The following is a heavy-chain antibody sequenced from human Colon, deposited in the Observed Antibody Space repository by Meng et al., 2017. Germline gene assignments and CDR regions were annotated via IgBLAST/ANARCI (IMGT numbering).Heavy chain of an antibody. J-gene: IGHJ5*02. CDR3: ARIRPRLGGKTFDP. CDR1: GGSFSGYY. V-gene: IGHV4-34*01. D-gene: IGHD3-16*01. CDR2: INHSGST. Sequence: QLLELCTGLLKPSVPLSTIFVGCGGSFSGYYWSWIPQPPVKGLEEFVEINHSGSTNYNPSLKSRVTISVDTSKNQFSLKLSSVTAADTAVYYGARIRPRLGGKTFDPWGQGTLVTVSS.